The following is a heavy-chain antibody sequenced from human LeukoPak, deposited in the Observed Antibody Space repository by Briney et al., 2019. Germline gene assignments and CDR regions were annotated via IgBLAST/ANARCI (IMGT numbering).Heavy chain of an antibody. V-gene: IGHV5-51*01. D-gene: IGHD3-22*01. Sequence: GESLKISCKASGYNFTNYWNGCGRQMPGKGLEWMAIIDPGDSDTMYNQSLQGQVTISADKSLSTVNLQWSSLKASDTAMYYCARLDDSSGYYQDAFDIWGQGTVVTVSS. J-gene: IGHJ3*02. CDR3: ARLDDSSGYYQDAFDI. CDR2: IDPGDSDT. CDR1: GYNFTNYW.